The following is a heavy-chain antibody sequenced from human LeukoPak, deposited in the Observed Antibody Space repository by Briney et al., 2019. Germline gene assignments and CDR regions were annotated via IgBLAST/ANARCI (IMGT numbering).Heavy chain of an antibody. D-gene: IGHD3-9*01. Sequence: GGSLRLSCAASGFTFSSYWMSWVRQAPGKGLEWVANIKQDGSEKYYVDSVKGRFTISRDNAKNSLYLQMNSLRAEDTAVYYCASLGGIYYDILTGYYTDDYWGQGTLVTVSS. J-gene: IGHJ4*02. CDR3: ASLGGIYYDILTGYYTDDY. V-gene: IGHV3-7*03. CDR2: IKQDGSEK. CDR1: GFTFSSYW.